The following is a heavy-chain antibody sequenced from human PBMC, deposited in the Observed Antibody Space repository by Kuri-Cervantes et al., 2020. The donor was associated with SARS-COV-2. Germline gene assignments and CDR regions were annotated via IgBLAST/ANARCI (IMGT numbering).Heavy chain of an antibody. V-gene: IGHV1-2*02. CDR3: ARAYCSSTSCYEDD. Sequence: ASVKVSCKASGYTFTGYYMHWVRQAPGQGLEWMGWINPNSGGTNYAQKFQGRVTMTRDTSISTAYMELSRLRSDDTAVYYCARAYCSSTSCYEDDWGKGTTVTVSS. J-gene: IGHJ6*04. CDR1: GYTFTGYY. D-gene: IGHD2-2*01. CDR2: INPNSGGT.